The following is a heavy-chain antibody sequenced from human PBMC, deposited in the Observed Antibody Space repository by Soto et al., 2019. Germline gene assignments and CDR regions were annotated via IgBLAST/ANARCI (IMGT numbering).Heavy chain of an antibody. J-gene: IGHJ3*02. Sequence: EVQLVESGGGLVQPGGSLRLSRAASGFTVSSNYMSWVRQAPGKGLEWVSVIYSGGITYYADSVKGRFTISRDNSKNTLYLQMNSLRAEDTAVYYCARGIAAAHDAFDIWGQGTMVTVSS. CDR2: IYSGGIT. CDR1: GFTVSSNY. D-gene: IGHD6-13*01. V-gene: IGHV3-66*01. CDR3: ARGIAAAHDAFDI.